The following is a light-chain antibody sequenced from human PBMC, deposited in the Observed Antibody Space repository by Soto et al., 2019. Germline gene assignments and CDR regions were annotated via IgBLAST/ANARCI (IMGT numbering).Light chain of an antibody. CDR3: AAWDDSLSEGV. CDR1: SSNIGRNY. CDR2: RNN. Sequence: QPVLTQPPSASGTPGQRATISCSGSSSNIGRNYVSWYQQLPGTAPKLLIYRNNQRPSGVPDRISGSKSGTSASLAISGLRSEDEADYYCAAWDDSLSEGVFGTATKVTVL. V-gene: IGLV1-47*01. J-gene: IGLJ1*01.